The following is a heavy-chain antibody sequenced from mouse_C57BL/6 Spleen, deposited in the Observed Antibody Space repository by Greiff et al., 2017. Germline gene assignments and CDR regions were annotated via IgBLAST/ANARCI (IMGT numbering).Heavy chain of an antibody. D-gene: IGHD1-1*01. CDR2: IYPGDGDT. CDR1: GYAFSSSW. V-gene: IGHV1-82*01. J-gene: IGHJ1*03. Sequence: QVQLQQSGPELVKPGASVKISCKASGYAFSSSWLNWVKQRPGKGLEWIGRIYPGDGDTNFNGKFKGKAPLTADKSSSTAYMQLSSLTSEDSAVYFCARQKYYGSYWYFDVWGTGTTVTVSS. CDR3: ARQKYYGSYWYFDV.